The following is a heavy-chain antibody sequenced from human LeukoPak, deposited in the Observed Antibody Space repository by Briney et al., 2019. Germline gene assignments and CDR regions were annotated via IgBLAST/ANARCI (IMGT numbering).Heavy chain of an antibody. Sequence: PSETLSLTCAVYGGSFSGYYWSWIRQPPGKGLEWIGEINHSGSTNYNPSLKSRVTISVDTSKNQFSLKLSSVTAADTAVYYCARGSSSWYFSEYFQHWGQGTLVTVTS. D-gene: IGHD6-13*01. CDR3: ARGSSSWYFSEYFQH. V-gene: IGHV4-34*01. CDR2: INHSGST. CDR1: GGSFSGYY. J-gene: IGHJ1*01.